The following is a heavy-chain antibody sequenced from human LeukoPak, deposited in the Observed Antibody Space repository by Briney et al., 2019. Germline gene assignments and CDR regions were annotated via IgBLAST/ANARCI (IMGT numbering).Heavy chain of an antibody. Sequence: GSVKVSCKASGYTLTGYYMQWGRQAPGQGREWMGWIHPIIGGTNYAQKFQCRVTMTSDTSISTAYMELSRLRSDDTAVYYCAREGVSGDAFDIWGQGTMVTVSS. CDR3: AREGVSGDAFDI. D-gene: IGHD2-8*01. J-gene: IGHJ3*02. CDR1: GYTLTGYY. V-gene: IGHV1-2*02. CDR2: IHPIIGGT.